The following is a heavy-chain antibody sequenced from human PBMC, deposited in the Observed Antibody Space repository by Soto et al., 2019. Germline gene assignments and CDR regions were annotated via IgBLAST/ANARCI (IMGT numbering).Heavy chain of an antibody. CDR3: VRQGIGNLHGVVDV. J-gene: IGHJ6*02. D-gene: IGHD1-1*01. CDR2: VYNTWGT. CDR1: SGPSSSHN. Sequence: QVHLQQSGPGLVKPSETLSLTCTVSSGPSSSHNWGWIRQSPGRGLEWIGYVYNTWGTSYNPSLKSRVTISAATSANHLSLTLSAVTAADAALYYCVRQGIGNLHGVVDVWGQGTTVSVSS. V-gene: IGHV4-59*08.